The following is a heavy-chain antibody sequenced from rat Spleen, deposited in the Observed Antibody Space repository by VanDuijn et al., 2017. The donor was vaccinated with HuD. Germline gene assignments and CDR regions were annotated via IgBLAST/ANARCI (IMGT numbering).Heavy chain of an antibody. J-gene: IGHJ2*01. CDR2: IIYDGSST. D-gene: IGHD5-1*01. CDR1: GFTFSNYG. CDR3: TRENWVFDY. V-gene: IGHV5-29*01. Sequence: EVQLVESGGGLVQPGRSLKLSCAASGFTFSNYGMAWVRQAPTKGLEWVATIIYDGSSTYYRDSVKGRFTIARDNEKSTLYLQMNSRRSEDTATYYCTRENWVFDYWGQGVMVTVSS.